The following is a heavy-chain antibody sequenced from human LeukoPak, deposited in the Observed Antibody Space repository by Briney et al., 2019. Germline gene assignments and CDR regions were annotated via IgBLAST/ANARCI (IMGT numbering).Heavy chain of an antibody. Sequence: ASVKVSCKASGYTFTGYYMHWVRQAPGQGLEWMGWINPNSGGTNYAQKFQGRVTMTRDTSISTAYMELSRLRSDDTAVYYCARDASIAAAGSYYYYYYMDVWGKGTTVTVSS. D-gene: IGHD6-13*01. CDR1: GYTFTGYY. J-gene: IGHJ6*03. V-gene: IGHV1-2*02. CDR2: INPNSGGT. CDR3: ARDASIAAAGSYYYYYYMDV.